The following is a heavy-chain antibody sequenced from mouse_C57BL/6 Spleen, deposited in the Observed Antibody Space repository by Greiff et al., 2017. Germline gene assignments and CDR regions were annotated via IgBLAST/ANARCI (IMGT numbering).Heavy chain of an antibody. J-gene: IGHJ2*01. CDR2: FYPGSGSI. Sequence: VQLQQSGAELVKPGASVKLSCKASGYTFTEYTIHWVKQRSGQGLEWIGWFYPGSGSIKYNEKFKDKATLTADKSSSTVYMELSRLTSEDSAVYFCARHEAPNYYGSIPYYFDYWGQGTTLTVSS. CDR1: GYTFTEYT. D-gene: IGHD1-1*01. V-gene: IGHV1-62-2*01. CDR3: ARHEAPNYYGSIPYYFDY.